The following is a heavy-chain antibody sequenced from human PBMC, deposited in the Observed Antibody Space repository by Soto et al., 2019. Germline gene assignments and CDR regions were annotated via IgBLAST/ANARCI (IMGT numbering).Heavy chain of an antibody. CDR2: IYYSGST. Sequence: QVQLQESGPGLVKPSETLSLTCTVSSGSIINYYWSWIRQPPGKGLEWIGFIYYSGSTNYNSFLKSRVTMSVDMSRQQLSLNLNSVPAADTAVYYCASRGTLATTTGDAFDLWGQGTMVTVSS. CDR3: ASRGTLATTTGDAFDL. V-gene: IGHV4-59*01. D-gene: IGHD1-26*01. CDR1: SGSIINYY. J-gene: IGHJ3*01.